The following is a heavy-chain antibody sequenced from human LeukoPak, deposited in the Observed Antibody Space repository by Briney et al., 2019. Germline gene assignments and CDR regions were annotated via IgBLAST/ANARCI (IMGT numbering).Heavy chain of an antibody. CDR1: GFTFSSYA. Sequence: GGSLRLSCAASGFTFSSYAMSWVRQAPGKGLEWVSAISGSGGSTYSADSVKGRFNISRDNSKNPLYLQMNSLRAEDTAVYYCAKGGSGWYTIDAFDIWGQGTMVTVSS. J-gene: IGHJ3*02. V-gene: IGHV3-23*01. D-gene: IGHD6-19*01. CDR3: AKGGSGWYTIDAFDI. CDR2: ISGSGGST.